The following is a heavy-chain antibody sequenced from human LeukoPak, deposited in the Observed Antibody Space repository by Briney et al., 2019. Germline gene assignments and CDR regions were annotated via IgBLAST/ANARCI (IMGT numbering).Heavy chain of an antibody. J-gene: IGHJ4*02. D-gene: IGHD3-3*01. V-gene: IGHV3-21*01. CDR1: GFTFSSYS. Sequence: GGSLRLSCAASGFTFSSYSMNWVRQAPGKGLEWVSSISSSSSYIYYADSVKGRFTISRDNAKNSLYLQMNSLRAEDTAAYYCARDVRFLEWPFDYWGQGTLVTVSS. CDR2: ISSSSSYI. CDR3: ARDVRFLEWPFDY.